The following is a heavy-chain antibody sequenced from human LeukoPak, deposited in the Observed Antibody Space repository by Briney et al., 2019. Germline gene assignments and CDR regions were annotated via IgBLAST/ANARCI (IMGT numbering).Heavy chain of an antibody. J-gene: IGHJ4*02. CDR1: GFTFSSYD. CDR3: ATDWSITSCFDY. CDR2: INGSDGST. V-gene: IGHV3-23*01. D-gene: IGHD2-2*01. Sequence: GGPLTLSCAASGFTFSSYDMSWVRQAPGKALEWVSAINGSDGSTYYADSVKGRFTISRDNSKNTLYLQMNSLRAEDTAVYYCATDWSITSCFDYWGEGTLVTVFS.